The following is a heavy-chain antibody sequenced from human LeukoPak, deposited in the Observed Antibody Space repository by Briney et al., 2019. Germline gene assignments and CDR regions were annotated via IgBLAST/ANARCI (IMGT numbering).Heavy chain of an antibody. CDR1: GFTFSSFS. V-gene: IGHV3-7*05. J-gene: IGHJ4*02. CDR3: ARDVWNYFDY. D-gene: IGHD2-21*01. CDR2: IKVDGSEK. Sequence: GGSLRLSCAASGFTFSSFSMSWVRQSPGKGLEWVAVIKVDGSEKYYVDSVKGRFTISRDNAKNALYLQMNSLRAEDTAVYYCARDVWNYFDYWGQGTLVTVSS.